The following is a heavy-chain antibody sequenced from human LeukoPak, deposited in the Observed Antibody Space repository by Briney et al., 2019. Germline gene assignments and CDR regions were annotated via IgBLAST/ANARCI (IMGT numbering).Heavy chain of an antibody. D-gene: IGHD2-8*01. V-gene: IGHV3-15*01. CDR1: GFTFSKDW. J-gene: IGHJ3*02. Sequence: GGSLRLSCAGSGFTFSKDWMSWVRQAPGKGLEWVGRIKNKIDGGTTDDAAPVKGRFTISRDDSKNTLYLQMNSLKTEDTAVYYCTTSNDRYAFDIWGQGTMVTVSP. CDR3: TTSNDRYAFDI. CDR2: IKNKIDGGTT.